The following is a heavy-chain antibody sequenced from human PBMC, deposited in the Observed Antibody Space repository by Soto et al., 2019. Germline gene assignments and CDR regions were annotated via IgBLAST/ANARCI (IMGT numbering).Heavy chain of an antibody. CDR3: ARDVSAPPSYFDP. CDR1: GGSISSGDYY. Sequence: SETLSLTCTVSGGSISSGDYYWSWIRQPPGKGLEWIGYIYYSGSTYYNPSLKSRVTISVDTSKNQFSLKLSSVTAADTAVYYCARDVSAPPSYFDPWGQGTLVTVSS. CDR2: IYYSGST. D-gene: IGHD1-26*01. J-gene: IGHJ5*02. V-gene: IGHV4-30-4*01.